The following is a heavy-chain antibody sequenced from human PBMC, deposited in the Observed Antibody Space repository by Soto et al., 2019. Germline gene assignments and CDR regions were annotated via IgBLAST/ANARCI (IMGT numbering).Heavy chain of an antibody. CDR1: GFTVSNNY. Sequence: GGSLRLSCAVSGFTVSNNYMSWVRQAPGKGLEGVSVIYSGGYTAYGDSVKGRFTISRDNSKNTLYLQMNSLRADDTAVYYCARDDREHTKSPAPDHWGQGTLVTVSS. D-gene: IGHD1-26*01. V-gene: IGHV3-53*01. CDR3: ARDDREHTKSPAPDH. CDR2: IYSGGYT. J-gene: IGHJ4*02.